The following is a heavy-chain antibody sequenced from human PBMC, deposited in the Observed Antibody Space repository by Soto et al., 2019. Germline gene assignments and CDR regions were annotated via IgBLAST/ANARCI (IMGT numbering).Heavy chain of an antibody. CDR1: GGTFSSYA. Sequence: GASVKVSCKASGGTFSSYAISWVRQAPGQGLEWIGGIIPIFGTANYAQKFQGRVTITADESTSTAYMELSSLRSEDTAVYYCARNPIVLVPAAMYDYYYGMDVWGQGTTVTVSS. V-gene: IGHV1-69*13. CDR3: ARNPIVLVPAAMYDYYYGMDV. D-gene: IGHD2-2*01. CDR2: IIPIFGTA. J-gene: IGHJ6*02.